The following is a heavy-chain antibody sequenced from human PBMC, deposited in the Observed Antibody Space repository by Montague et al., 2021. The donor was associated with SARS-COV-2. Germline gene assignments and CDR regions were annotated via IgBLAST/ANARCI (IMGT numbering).Heavy chain of an antibody. V-gene: IGHV3-23*01. CDR2: ISGSGGST. J-gene: IGHJ3*02. Sequence: SLRLSCAASGFTFSSYAMSWVRQAPGKGLEWVSAISGSGGSTFYGDSVKGRFTISRGNSKSTLHLQMNSLRAEDTAIYYCAKSRPHTNEFGSAFDIWGLGTMVTVSS. D-gene: IGHD3-3*01. CDR3: AKSRPHTNEFGSAFDI. CDR1: GFTFSSYA.